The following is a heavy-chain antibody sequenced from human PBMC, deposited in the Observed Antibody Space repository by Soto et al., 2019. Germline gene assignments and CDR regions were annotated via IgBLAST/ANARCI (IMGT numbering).Heavy chain of an antibody. CDR2: ITNKATT. V-gene: IGHV3-72*01. Sequence: PGGSLRLSCAASGFRFSDHYMDWVRQAPGKGREWVGRITNKATTESAASVKGRFTISRDDSKDSLYLQMSSLKIEDTAVYCAREGALAGPDFDYWGQGSLVTVSS. CDR3: AREGALAGPDFDY. J-gene: IGHJ4*02. CDR1: GFRFSDHY. D-gene: IGHD6-19*01.